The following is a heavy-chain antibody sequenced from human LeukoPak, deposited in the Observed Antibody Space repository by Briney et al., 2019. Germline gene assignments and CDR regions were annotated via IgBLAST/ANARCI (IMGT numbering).Heavy chain of an antibody. CDR1: GFLFSDRL. Sequence: GGSLRLSCAASGFLFSDRLMSWVRQAPGKGPEWVSVIYSGGSTYYADSVKGRFTISRDNSKNTLYLQMNSLRAEDTAVYYCASGGGSAKNWFDPWGQGTLVTVSS. J-gene: IGHJ5*02. V-gene: IGHV3-66*01. CDR2: IYSGGST. CDR3: ASGGGSAKNWFDP. D-gene: IGHD3-16*01.